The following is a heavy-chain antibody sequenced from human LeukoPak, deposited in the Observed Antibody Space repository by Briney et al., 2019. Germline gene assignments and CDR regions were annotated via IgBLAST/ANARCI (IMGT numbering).Heavy chain of an antibody. CDR2: IYDTGST. V-gene: IGHV4-59*11. CDR3: ALGGYSSGWSQFDY. Sequence: SETLSLTCTVFGGSMRSHYWTWIRQPPGKRPEWIGYIYDTGSTNYNPSLKRRLTISVDTSNNQFSLKLTSVTAADTAVYYCALGGYSSGWSQFDYWGQGTLVTVSS. CDR1: GGSMRSHY. J-gene: IGHJ4*02. D-gene: IGHD6-19*01.